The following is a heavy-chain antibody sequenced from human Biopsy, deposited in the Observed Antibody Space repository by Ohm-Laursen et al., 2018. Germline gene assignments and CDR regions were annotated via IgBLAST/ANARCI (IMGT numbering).Heavy chain of an antibody. CDR2: IIPIFGTA. Sequence: SSVKVSCKPSGGTFTNYAISWVRQAPGQGLEWMGGIIPIFGTANYAQKFQGRVTITADESTSTAYMELSSLRSDDTAIYYCAAVRGLVWFGELIAWGQGTLVTVSS. J-gene: IGHJ5*02. D-gene: IGHD3-10*01. CDR3: AAVRGLVWFGELIA. V-gene: IGHV1-69*01. CDR1: GGTFTNYA.